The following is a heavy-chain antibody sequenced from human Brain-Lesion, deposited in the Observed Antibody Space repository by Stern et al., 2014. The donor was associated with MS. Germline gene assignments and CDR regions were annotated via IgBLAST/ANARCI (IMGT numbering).Heavy chain of an antibody. J-gene: IGHJ5*02. D-gene: IGHD2-15*01. CDR2: IYYSGKT. V-gene: IGHV4-39*01. CDR3: AGEEDIRYCSGGSCTGNWFDP. CDR1: GGSVSSTSYA. Sequence: QVQLVQSGPGLVKPSETLSLTCTVAGGSVSSTSYAWAWIRQPPGKGLEWIGTIYYSGKTYYSPSLQSRLTISLDTSKNQFSLQLRSVTAADTAVYYCAGEEDIRYCSGGSCTGNWFDPWGQGTLVTVSS.